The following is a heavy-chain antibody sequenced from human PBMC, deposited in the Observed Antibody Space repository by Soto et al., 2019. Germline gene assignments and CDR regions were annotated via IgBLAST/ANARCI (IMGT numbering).Heavy chain of an antibody. V-gene: IGHV3-53*01. CDR1: GFTVSSNY. CDR2: IYSGGST. J-gene: IGHJ4*02. D-gene: IGHD6-6*01. Sequence: GGSLRLSCAASGFTVSSNYMSWVRQAPGKGLEWVSVIYSGGSTYYADSVKGRFTISRDNSKNTLYLQMNSLRAEDTAVYYCARVSPRYSSSTPDIHFDYWGQGTLVTVSS. CDR3: ARVSPRYSSSTPDIHFDY.